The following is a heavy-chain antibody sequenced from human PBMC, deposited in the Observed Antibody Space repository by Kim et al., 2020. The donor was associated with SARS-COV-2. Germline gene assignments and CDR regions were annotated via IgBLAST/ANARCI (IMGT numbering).Heavy chain of an antibody. CDR2: INHSGST. CDR1: GGSFSGYY. Sequence: SETLSLTCAVYGGSFSGYYWSWIRQPPGKGLEWIGEINHSGSTNYNPSLKSRVTISVDTSKNQFSLKLSSVTAADTAVYYCARGRRPSLSMGSGSYYNPGGYGMDVWGQGTTVTVSS. J-gene: IGHJ6*02. D-gene: IGHD3-10*01. CDR3: ARGRRPSLSMGSGSYYNPGGYGMDV. V-gene: IGHV4-34*01.